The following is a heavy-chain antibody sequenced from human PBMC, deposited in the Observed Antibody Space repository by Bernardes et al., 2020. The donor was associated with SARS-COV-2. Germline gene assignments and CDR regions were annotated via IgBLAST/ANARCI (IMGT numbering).Heavy chain of an antibody. Sequence: GESLKISCKGSGYTFTSYWIGWVRQMPGKGLEWMGIIYPGDSDTRYSPSFQGQVTISADKSISTAYLQWSSLKASDTAMYYCARRYCSSSSCPGTGFDPWGQGTLVTVSS. CDR1: GYTFTSYW. CDR3: ARRYCSSSSCPGTGFDP. V-gene: IGHV5-51*01. J-gene: IGHJ5*02. D-gene: IGHD2-2*01. CDR2: IYPGDSDT.